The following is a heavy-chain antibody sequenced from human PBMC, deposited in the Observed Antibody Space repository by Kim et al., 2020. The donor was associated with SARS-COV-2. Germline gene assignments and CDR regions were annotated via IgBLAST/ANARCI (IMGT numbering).Heavy chain of an antibody. D-gene: IGHD3-3*01. CDR3: ANSYDFWSGFDY. V-gene: IGHV3-9*01. Sequence: GHASVVNGRVPISRDNANNALYMPMNSLRSEDTALYYCANSYDFWSGFDYWGQGTLVTVSS. J-gene: IGHJ4*02.